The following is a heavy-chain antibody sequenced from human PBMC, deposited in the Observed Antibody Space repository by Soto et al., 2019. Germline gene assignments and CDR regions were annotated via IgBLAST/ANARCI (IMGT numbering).Heavy chain of an antibody. J-gene: IGHJ4*02. D-gene: IGHD1-26*01. V-gene: IGHV3-15*07. CDR2: IKTKTQGETT. Sequence: EVQLVESGGGLVKPGESLRLSCAVSGFTISSAWMNWVRQAPGKGLEWVGRIKTKTQGETTDYAAPVKGRCTISRDDSENTLSLQMNILKIDETAVYYCTTGSVEGYWCQGTLVTVSS. CDR1: GFTISSAW. CDR3: TTGSVEGY.